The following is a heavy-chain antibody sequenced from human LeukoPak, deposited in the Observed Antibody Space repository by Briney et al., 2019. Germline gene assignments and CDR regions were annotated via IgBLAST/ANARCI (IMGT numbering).Heavy chain of an antibody. J-gene: IGHJ4*02. CDR1: GYSISSGYY. Sequence: PSETLSLTCAVSGYSISSGYYWGWIRQPPGKGLEWIGEINHSGSTNYNPSLKSRVTISVDTSKNQFSLKLSSVTAADTAVYYCARQVQWNYYDSSGYHYWGQGTLVTVSS. CDR2: INHSGST. V-gene: IGHV4-38-2*01. D-gene: IGHD3-22*01. CDR3: ARQVQWNYYDSSGYHY.